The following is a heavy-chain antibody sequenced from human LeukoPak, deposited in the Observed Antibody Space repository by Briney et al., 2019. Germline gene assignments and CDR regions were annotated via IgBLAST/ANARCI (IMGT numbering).Heavy chain of an antibody. CDR3: AKDQCGGDCYCDY. CDR2: ISYDGSNK. J-gene: IGHJ4*02. V-gene: IGHV3-30*18. Sequence: GGSLRLSCAASGFTFSNAWMNWVRQAPGKGLEWVAVISYDGSNKYYADSVKGRFTISRDNSKNTLYLQMNSLRAEDTAVYYCAKDQCGGDCYCDYWGQGTLVTVSS. CDR1: GFTFSNAW. D-gene: IGHD2-21*02.